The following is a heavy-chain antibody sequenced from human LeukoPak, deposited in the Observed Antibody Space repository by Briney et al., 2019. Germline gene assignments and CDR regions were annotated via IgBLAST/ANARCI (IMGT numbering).Heavy chain of an antibody. Sequence: KPSETLSLTCIVSGGSVSSGSYYWSWIRQPPGKGLEWIGYIYYSGSTNYNPSLKSRVTISVDTSKNQFSLKLSSVTAADTAVYYCARGEAGSSWNYYYYYYGMDVWGQGTTVTVSS. D-gene: IGHD6-13*01. CDR2: IYYSGST. CDR3: ARGEAGSSWNYYYYYYGMDV. V-gene: IGHV4-61*01. CDR1: GGSVSSGSYY. J-gene: IGHJ6*02.